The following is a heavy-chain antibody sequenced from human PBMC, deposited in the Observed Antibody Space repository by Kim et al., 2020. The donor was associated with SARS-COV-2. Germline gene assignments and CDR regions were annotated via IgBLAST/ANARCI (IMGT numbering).Heavy chain of an antibody. D-gene: IGHD6-19*01. J-gene: IGHJ4*01. CDR3: AKDIGYSSGSIDY. CDR1: GFTFDDYA. V-gene: IGHV3-9*01. CDR2: ISWNSGSI. Sequence: GGSLRLSCAASGFTFDDYAMHWVRQAPGKGLEWVSGISWNSGSIGYADSVKGRFTISRDNAKNSLYLQMNSLRAEDTALYYCAKDIGYSSGSIDYWGRNPGHRLL.